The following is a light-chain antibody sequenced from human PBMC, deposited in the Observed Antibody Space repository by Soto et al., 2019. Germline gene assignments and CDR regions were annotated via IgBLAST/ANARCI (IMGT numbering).Light chain of an antibody. Sequence: DIQMTQFPSTLSASIGDRVTITCRASQTISNWLAWYQQKPGKPPRLLIYDASRSQTGVPSRFSGIGSGTEFTLTITSLQPDDVATYYCQHYNSHSAHAFGGGSKVELK. V-gene: IGKV1-5*01. CDR3: QHYNSHSAHA. J-gene: IGKJ4*01. CDR2: DAS. CDR1: QTISNW.